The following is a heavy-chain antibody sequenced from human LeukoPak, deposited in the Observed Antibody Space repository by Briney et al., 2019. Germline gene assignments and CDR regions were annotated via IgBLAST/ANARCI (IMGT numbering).Heavy chain of an antibody. Sequence: ASVKASCKVSGYTLTELSMHWVRQAPGKGLEWMGGFDPEDGETIYAQKFQGRVTMTEDTSTDTAYMELSSLRSEDTAVYYCATGIPMGLGYYYYYMDVWGKGTTVTVSS. V-gene: IGHV1-24*01. J-gene: IGHJ6*03. CDR2: FDPEDGET. D-gene: IGHD3-16*01. CDR1: GYTLTELS. CDR3: ATGIPMGLGYYYYYMDV.